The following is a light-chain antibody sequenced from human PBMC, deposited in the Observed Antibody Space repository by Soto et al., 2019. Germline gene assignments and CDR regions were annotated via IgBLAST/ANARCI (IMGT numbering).Light chain of an antibody. CDR3: TSYTGSNNLYV. V-gene: IGLV2-8*01. CDR2: EVS. CDR1: SSDFGGYHY. Sequence: QSALTQPPSASGSPGQSVTISCTGTSSDFGGYHYVAWYQQHPGKAPKLMIYEVSKRPSGVPDRFSGSKSGNTASLTVSGLQAEDEADYYCTSYTGSNNLYVFGTGTKVTVL. J-gene: IGLJ1*01.